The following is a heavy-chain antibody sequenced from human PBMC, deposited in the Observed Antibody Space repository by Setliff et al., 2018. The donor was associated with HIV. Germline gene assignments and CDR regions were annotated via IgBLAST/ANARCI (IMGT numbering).Heavy chain of an antibody. Sequence: SETLSLTCAVSGGSISSNWWSWIRQPPGKGLEWIGFIYYSGSTYYYGGSTYYNPSLKSRVTISVDTSKNQFSLKLSSVTAADTAVYYCARHDTEYSSYPIDYWGQGNLVTVSS. CDR2: IYYSGSTYYYGGST. V-gene: IGHV4-39*01. J-gene: IGHJ4*02. CDR1: GGSISSNW. CDR3: ARHDTEYSSYPIDY. D-gene: IGHD6-6*01.